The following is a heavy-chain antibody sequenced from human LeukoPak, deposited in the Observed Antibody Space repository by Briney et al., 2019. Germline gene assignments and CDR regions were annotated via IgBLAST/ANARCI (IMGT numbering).Heavy chain of an antibody. D-gene: IGHD2-15*01. CDR3: ARDCSGGSCWGHPPHFDY. V-gene: IGHV3-30-3*01. Sequence: GGSLRLSCIASGFTFSSYAMHWVRQAPGKGLEWVAVISYDGSNKYYADSVKGRFTISRDNSKNTLYLQMNSLRAEDTAVYYCARDCSGGSCWGHPPHFDYWGQGTLVTVSS. J-gene: IGHJ4*02. CDR2: ISYDGSNK. CDR1: GFTFSSYA.